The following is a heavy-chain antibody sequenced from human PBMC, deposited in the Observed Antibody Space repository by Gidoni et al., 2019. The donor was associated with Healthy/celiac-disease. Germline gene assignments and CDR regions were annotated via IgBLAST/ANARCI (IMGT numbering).Heavy chain of an antibody. CDR2: IKQDGSEK. Sequence: EVQLVESGGGLVQPGGSLRLSCAASGFTFSSYWMSWVRQAPGKGLEWVANIKQDGSEKYYVDSVKGRFTISRDNAKNSLYLQMNSLRAEDTAVYYCASGYYYDSSGYYFEEDYWGQGTLVTVSS. J-gene: IGHJ4*02. CDR1: GFTFSSYW. CDR3: ASGYYYDSSGYYFEEDY. D-gene: IGHD3-22*01. V-gene: IGHV3-7*01.